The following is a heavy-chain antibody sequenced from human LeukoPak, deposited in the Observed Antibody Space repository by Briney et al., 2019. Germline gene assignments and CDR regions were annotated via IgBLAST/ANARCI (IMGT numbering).Heavy chain of an antibody. J-gene: IGHJ4*02. D-gene: IGHD6-13*01. CDR1: GFTFSSYT. Sequence: PGGSLRLSCAASGFTFSSYTMNWVRQAPGKGLEWVSSISSSSSYIYYADSVKGRFTISRDNAKNSLYLQMNSLRAADTAVYYCARDLIGAAAGTIDYWGQGSLVTVSS. V-gene: IGHV3-21*01. CDR3: ARDLIGAAAGTIDY. CDR2: ISSSSSYI.